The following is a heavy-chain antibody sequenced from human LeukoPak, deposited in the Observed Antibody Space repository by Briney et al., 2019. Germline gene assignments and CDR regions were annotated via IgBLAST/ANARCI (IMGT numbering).Heavy chain of an antibody. Sequence: PGGSLRLSCAASGFTFSSYEMNWVRQAPGKGLEWVANIKQDGSEKYYVDSVKGRFTISRDNAKNPLYLQMNSLRAEDTAVYYCARARFRGVIHYYYYMDVWGKGTTVTVSS. D-gene: IGHD3-10*01. CDR3: ARARFRGVIHYYYYMDV. J-gene: IGHJ6*03. CDR2: IKQDGSEK. CDR1: GFTFSSYE. V-gene: IGHV3-7*01.